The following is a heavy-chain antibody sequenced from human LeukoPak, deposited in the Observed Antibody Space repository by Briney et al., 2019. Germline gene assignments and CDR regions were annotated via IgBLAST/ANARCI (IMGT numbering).Heavy chain of an antibody. V-gene: IGHV3-53*01. D-gene: IGHD4/OR15-4a*01. J-gene: IGHJ4*02. CDR3: ARRAGAYSHPYDY. Sequence: GGSLRLSCTVSGFTVSSNYMSWVRQAAGKGLEWVSYMYSDNTHYSDSVKGRFTISRDNSKNTLYLQMNSLRAEDSAVYYCARRAGAYSHPYDYWGQGTLVTVSS. CDR2: MYSDNT. CDR1: GFTVSSNY.